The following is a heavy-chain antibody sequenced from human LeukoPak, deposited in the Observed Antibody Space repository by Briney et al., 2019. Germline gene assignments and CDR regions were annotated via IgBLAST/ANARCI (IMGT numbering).Heavy chain of an antibody. J-gene: IGHJ4*02. CDR3: ADYGVSGVRNNFY. CDR2: ISVASNT. Sequence: PGGSLRLSCVASGLAFSSYAMSWVRQAPGKELEWVSTISVASNTFYADSVKGRFTISRDNSRNTVYLQMTSLRADDTAVYYCADYGVSGVRNNFYWGQATLVTVSS. D-gene: IGHD3-3*01. CDR1: GLAFSSYA. V-gene: IGHV3-23*01.